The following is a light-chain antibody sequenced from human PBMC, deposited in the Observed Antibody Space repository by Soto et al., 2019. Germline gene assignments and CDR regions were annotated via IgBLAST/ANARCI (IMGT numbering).Light chain of an antibody. CDR3: QPSYSTPPT. J-gene: IGKJ1*01. CDR1: QSISSY. V-gene: IGKV1-39*01. Sequence: DIQMTQSPSSLSASVGDRVTITCRASQSISSYLNWYQQKPGKAPKLLIYAASSLQSGVPSRFSGSGSGTDFTITISSLQPEDFATYYCQPSYSTPPTFGQGTKVEIK. CDR2: AAS.